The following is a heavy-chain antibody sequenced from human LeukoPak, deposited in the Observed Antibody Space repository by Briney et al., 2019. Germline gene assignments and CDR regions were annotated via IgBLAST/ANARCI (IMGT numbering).Heavy chain of an antibody. V-gene: IGHV4-39*07. CDR2: IFYSGST. D-gene: IGHD3-3*01. Sequence: SETLSLTCTASGGSISTSNYYWGWIRQPPGKGLEWIGNIFYSGSTYYSPSLKSRVTISLDTSRNQFSLKLNSVTAADTAVYYCASLGGSGTTSNLPTDAFDIWGQGTMVTVSS. CDR1: GGSISTSNYY. CDR3: ASLGGSGTTSNLPTDAFDI. J-gene: IGHJ3*02.